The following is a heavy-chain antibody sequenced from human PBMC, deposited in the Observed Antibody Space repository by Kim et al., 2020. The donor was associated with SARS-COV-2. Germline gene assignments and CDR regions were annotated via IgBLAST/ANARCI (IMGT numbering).Heavy chain of an antibody. D-gene: IGHD6-13*01. CDR3: ARDYIAAAGQHYYYYYYGMDV. J-gene: IGHJ6*02. CDR1: GFTFSSYW. Sequence: GGSLRLSCAASGFTFSSYWMHWVRQAPGKGLVWVSRINSDGSSTSYADSVKGRFTISRDNAKNTLYLQMNSLRAEDTAVYYCARDYIAAAGQHYYYYYYGMDVWGQGTTVTVSS. V-gene: IGHV3-74*01. CDR2: INSDGSST.